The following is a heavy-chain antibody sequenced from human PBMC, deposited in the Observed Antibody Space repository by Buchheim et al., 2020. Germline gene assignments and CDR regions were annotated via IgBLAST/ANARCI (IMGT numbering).Heavy chain of an antibody. V-gene: IGHV4-59*12. J-gene: IGHJ4*02. CDR3: ARDPYSSDWGGDY. CDR2: IYYSGST. Sequence: QVQLQESGPGLVKPSETLSLTCTVSGGSISSYYWSWIRQPPGKGLEWIGYIYYSGSTNYNPSLKSRVTISVDTSKNQFSLKLSSVTAADTAVYYCARDPYSSDWGGDYVGQGTL. CDR1: GGSISSYY. D-gene: IGHD6-19*01.